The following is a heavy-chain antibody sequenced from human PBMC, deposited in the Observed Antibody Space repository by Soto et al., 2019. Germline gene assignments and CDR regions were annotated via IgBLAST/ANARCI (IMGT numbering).Heavy chain of an antibody. J-gene: IGHJ4*02. CDR2: IIPISGTA. CDR1: GGTFSSYA. D-gene: IGHD1-26*01. V-gene: IGHV1-69*13. Sequence: SVKVSCKASGGTFSSYAISWVRQAPGQGLEWMGGIIPISGTANYAQKFQGRVTITADESTSTAYMELSSLRSEDTAVYYCARVGVGATTSDYWGQGTLVTVSS. CDR3: ARVGVGATTSDY.